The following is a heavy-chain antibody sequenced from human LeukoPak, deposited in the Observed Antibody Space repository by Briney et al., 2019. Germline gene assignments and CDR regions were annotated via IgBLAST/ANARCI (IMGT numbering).Heavy chain of an antibody. CDR3: LRDLNWSLDQ. V-gene: IGHV3-74*01. Sequence: PGGSLRLSCAASGFDFSSNWMHWVRHAPGQGLVWVSRIKGDGISTNYADSVKGRFTISRDIAKNTLYLQMNSLRAEDTGVYYCLRDLNWSLDQWGQGTLVTVSS. D-gene: IGHD1-20*01. J-gene: IGHJ4*02. CDR2: IKGDGIST. CDR1: GFDFSSNW.